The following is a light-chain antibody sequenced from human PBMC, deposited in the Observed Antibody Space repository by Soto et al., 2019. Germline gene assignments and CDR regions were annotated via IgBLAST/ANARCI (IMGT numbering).Light chain of an antibody. CDR1: QSLNRN. CDR3: QQYNNWPLT. Sequence: EIVMTQSPATLPVSPGERATLSCTASQSLNRNLAWYQQKPGQPPRLLIYDASTRATGIPARFSGSGSGTEFTLTISSLQSEDFAVYYCQQYNNWPLTFGGGTKVDIK. V-gene: IGKV3-15*01. J-gene: IGKJ4*01. CDR2: DAS.